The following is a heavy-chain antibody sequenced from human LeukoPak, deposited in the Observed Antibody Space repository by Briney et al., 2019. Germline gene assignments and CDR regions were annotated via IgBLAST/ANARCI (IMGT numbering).Heavy chain of an antibody. V-gene: IGHV3-23*01. D-gene: IGHD6-13*01. CDR3: AKDMIRSSSLGPEGPFDY. J-gene: IGHJ4*02. CDR2: IGKRGTNI. Sequence: PGGSLRLSCAASGFTFSTYAMSWVRQAPGKGLEWVSRIGKRGTNIYYADSVKGRFTISRDNFKNTLYLRMDSLRAEDTAVYYCAKDMIRSSSLGPEGPFDYWGQGTLVTVSS. CDR1: GFTFSTYA.